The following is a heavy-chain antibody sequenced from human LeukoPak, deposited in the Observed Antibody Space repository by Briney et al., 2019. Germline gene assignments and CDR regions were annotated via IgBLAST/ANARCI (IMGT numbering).Heavy chain of an antibody. CDR2: ISSSGSTI. J-gene: IGHJ4*02. V-gene: IGHV3-11*01. D-gene: IGHD6-19*01. Sequence: PGGSLRLSCAASGFTFSDYYMSWIRQAPGNGLEWVSYISSSGSTIYYADSVKGRFTITRDNAKNSLYLQMNSLRAEDTAVYYCARDSVAVAGGADYWGQGTLVTVSS. CDR3: ARDSVAVAGGADY. CDR1: GFTFSDYY.